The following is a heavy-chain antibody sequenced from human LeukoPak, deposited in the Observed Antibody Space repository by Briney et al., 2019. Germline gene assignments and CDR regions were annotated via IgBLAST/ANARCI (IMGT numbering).Heavy chain of an antibody. Sequence: PVKVSCKASGGTFSGYAISWVRQAPGQGLEWMGGIIPISPTANYAQKFQGRLTITTDEFTTTAYMELSSLRSEDTAVYYCATGRVSDTTLVTWFDPWGQGTLVTVSS. CDR3: ATGRVSDTTLVTWFDP. D-gene: IGHD5-18*01. CDR2: IIPISPTA. J-gene: IGHJ5*02. CDR1: GGTFSGYA. V-gene: IGHV1-69*05.